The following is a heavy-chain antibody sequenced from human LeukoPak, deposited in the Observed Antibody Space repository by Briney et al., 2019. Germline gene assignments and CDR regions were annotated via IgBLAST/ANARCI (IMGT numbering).Heavy chain of an antibody. Sequence: GGSLRLSCAASGFTFSSYNMNWVRQAPGKGLEWVSSISSSSSYIYYADSVKGRFTISRDNAKKSLHLQNNSLRAEDTAVYSCARGIAARWELLGALDIWGQGTMVTVSS. D-gene: IGHD3-10*01. J-gene: IGHJ3*02. CDR3: ARGIAARWELLGALDI. V-gene: IGHV3-21*01. CDR2: ISSSSSYI. CDR1: GFTFSSYN.